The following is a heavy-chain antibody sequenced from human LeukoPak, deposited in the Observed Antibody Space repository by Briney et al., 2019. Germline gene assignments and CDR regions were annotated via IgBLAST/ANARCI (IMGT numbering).Heavy chain of an antibody. CDR1: GGSFSGYY. D-gene: IGHD3-10*01. CDR3: ARGRTLRVRGDIITNWFDP. J-gene: IGHJ5*02. Sequence: SETLSLTCAVYGGSFSGYYWSWIRQPPGKGLEWIGEINHSGSTNYNPSLKSRVTISVDTSKNQFSLKLSSVTAADTAVYCCARGRTLRVRGDIITNWFDPWGQGTLVTVSS. CDR2: INHSGST. V-gene: IGHV4-34*01.